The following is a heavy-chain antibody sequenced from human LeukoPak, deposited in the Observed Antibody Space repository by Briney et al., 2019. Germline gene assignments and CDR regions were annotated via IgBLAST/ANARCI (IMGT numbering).Heavy chain of an antibody. CDR2: IYYSGST. CDR1: GGSISSGDYY. V-gene: IGHV4-30-4*08. J-gene: IGHJ4*02. CDR3: ARDSGYGFDY. Sequence: PSETLSLTCTVSGGSISSGDYYWSWIRQPPGEGLEWIGYIYYSGSTYYNPSLKSRVTISVDTSKNQFSLKLSSVTAADTSVYYCARDSGYGFDYWGQGTLVTISS. D-gene: IGHD5-12*01.